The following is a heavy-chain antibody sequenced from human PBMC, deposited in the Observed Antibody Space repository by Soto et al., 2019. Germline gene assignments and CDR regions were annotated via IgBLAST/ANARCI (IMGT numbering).Heavy chain of an antibody. CDR3: AKINGYFDY. CDR2: ITGSGDTT. CDR1: GFTFSNTG. J-gene: IGHJ4*02. Sequence: VQVLESGGGLVPPGGSLRLSCAASGFTFSNTGMSWVRQAPGQGLEWVSAITGSGDTTYYADSVKGRFTISRDNSKSTLYLQMNSLRAEDTAVYYCAKINGYFDYWGQGTLVTVSS. V-gene: IGHV3-23*01.